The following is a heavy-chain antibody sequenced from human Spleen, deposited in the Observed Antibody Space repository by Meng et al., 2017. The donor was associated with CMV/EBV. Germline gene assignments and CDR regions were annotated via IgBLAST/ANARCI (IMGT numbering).Heavy chain of an antibody. CDR1: YTFTSYD. CDR3: ARERRIQLWFRAPHFDY. CDR2: MNPNSGNT. D-gene: IGHD5-18*01. Sequence: YTFTSYDINWVRQATGQGLEWMGWMNPNSGNTGYAQKFQGRVTMTRNTSISTAYMELSSVTAADTAVYYCARERRIQLWFRAPHFDYWGQGTLVTVSS. V-gene: IGHV1-8*01. J-gene: IGHJ4*02.